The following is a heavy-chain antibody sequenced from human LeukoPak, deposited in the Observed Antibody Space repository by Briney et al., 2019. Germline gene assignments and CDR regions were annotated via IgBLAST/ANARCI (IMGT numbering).Heavy chain of an antibody. D-gene: IGHD3-3*01. CDR2: IYYSGST. CDR3: ASQMYYDFWSGTHYYFDY. CDR1: GGSISSSSYY. J-gene: IGHJ4*02. Sequence: PSETLSLTCTVSGGSISSSSYYWGWIRQPPGKGLEWIGSIYYSGSTYYNPSLKSRVTISVDTPKNQFSLKLSSVTAADTAVYYCASQMYYDFWSGTHYYFDYWGQGTLVTVSS. V-gene: IGHV4-39*01.